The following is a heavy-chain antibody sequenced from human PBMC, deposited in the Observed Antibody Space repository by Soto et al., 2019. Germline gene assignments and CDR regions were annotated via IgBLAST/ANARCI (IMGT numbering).Heavy chain of an antibody. D-gene: IGHD3-10*01. CDR3: ARATGADKEDY. CDR1: GFTFSSYW. V-gene: IGHV3-7*04. CDR2: IKEDGSEK. J-gene: IGHJ4*02. Sequence: EVQLVESGGGLVQPGGSLRLSCAASGFTFSSYWMSWVRQVPGRGLEWVGNIKEDGSEKYYVDSVNGRFTVSRDNAKNSLYLQMNSLRAEDTAVYYCARATGADKEDYWGQGTLVTVPS.